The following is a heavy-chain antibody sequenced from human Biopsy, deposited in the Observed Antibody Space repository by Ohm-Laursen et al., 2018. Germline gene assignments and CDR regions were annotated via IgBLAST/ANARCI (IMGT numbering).Heavy chain of an antibody. CDR2: IVVGGGNT. Sequence: SVKVSCTASGFTFNRSAMQWVRQARGQRLEWIGWIVVGGGNTNYAQKFQERVTITRDMSPSTAYMELSSLRSEDTAVYYCASRPNCGGDCSSGFDYWGQGTLVTVSS. CDR3: ASRPNCGGDCSSGFDY. D-gene: IGHD2-21*02. CDR1: GFTFNRSA. V-gene: IGHV1-58*02. J-gene: IGHJ4*02.